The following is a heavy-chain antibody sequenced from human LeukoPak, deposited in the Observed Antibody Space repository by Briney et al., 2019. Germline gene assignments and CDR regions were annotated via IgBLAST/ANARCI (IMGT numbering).Heavy chain of an antibody. Sequence: PGGSLRLSCAASGFTFGSFYMSWVRQAPGKGLEWLANIKHDGNEKYCVDSVKGRFTISRDNAKNSLYLQMNDLRDEDTAVYYCGRDGVSAALDYWGQGTLVTVSS. CDR3: GRDGVSAALDY. CDR2: IKHDGNEK. CDR1: GFTFGSFY. J-gene: IGHJ4*02. D-gene: IGHD2-2*01. V-gene: IGHV3-7*01.